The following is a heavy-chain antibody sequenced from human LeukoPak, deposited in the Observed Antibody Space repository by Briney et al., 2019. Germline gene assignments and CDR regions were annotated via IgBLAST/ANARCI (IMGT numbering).Heavy chain of an antibody. CDR2: ISAYSGNT. CDR1: GYMFTSYA. CDR3: ARHPYYDSSGYYVY. D-gene: IGHD3-22*01. Sequence: ASVKVSCKASGYMFTSYAISWVRQAPGQGLEWMGWISAYSGNTNYAQRFQGRVTMTTDTSTSTAYVELRSLRSDDTAVYYCARHPYYDSSGYYVYWGQGTLATVSS. V-gene: IGHV1-18*01. J-gene: IGHJ4*02.